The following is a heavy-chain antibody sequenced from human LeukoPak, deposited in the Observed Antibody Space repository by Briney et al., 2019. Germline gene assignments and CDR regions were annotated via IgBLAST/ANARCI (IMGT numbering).Heavy chain of an antibody. J-gene: IGHJ4*02. Sequence: GGSLRLSCAASGFTFSSYGMSWVRQAPGKGLEWVSTISDSGDNTYYADSVKGRFTISRDNTKNTLYLQMNSLRAEDTAVYYCAKANSITIFGVISPVDYWGQGTLVTVSS. CDR1: GFTFSSYG. D-gene: IGHD3-3*01. V-gene: IGHV3-23*01. CDR2: ISDSGDNT. CDR3: AKANSITIFGVISPVDY.